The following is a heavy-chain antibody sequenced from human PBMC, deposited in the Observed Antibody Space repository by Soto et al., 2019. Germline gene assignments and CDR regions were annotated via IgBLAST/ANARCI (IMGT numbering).Heavy chain of an antibody. V-gene: IGHV3-72*01. CDR2: VRVKGASYTT. Sequence: GGTMRLSCVASGITLSDHHMNWVRQAPGNGLEWVGRVRVKGASYTTTEYAASVKARFTISRDDSKNSVYLQMNGLETDDTAIYYCVGESFYRLDYWGQGALVTVSS. CDR3: VGESFYRLDY. J-gene: IGHJ4*02. D-gene: IGHD3-16*01. CDR1: GITLSDHH.